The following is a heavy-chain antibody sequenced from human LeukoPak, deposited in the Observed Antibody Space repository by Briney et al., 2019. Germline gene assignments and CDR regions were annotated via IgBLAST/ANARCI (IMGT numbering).Heavy chain of an antibody. CDR1: GFSFDDYA. CDR3: AKDSGYRQLRAEFFHD. CDR2: ISGDGGST. Sequence: PGGSLRLSCAASGFSFDDYAMHWVRHVPGKGLEWVSLISGDGGSTDYIESVKGRFTISRDNNRNSLYLQMNSLRTEDTALYFCAKDSGYRQLRAEFFHDWGQGTLVTVSS. D-gene: IGHD6-13*01. J-gene: IGHJ1*01. V-gene: IGHV3-43*02.